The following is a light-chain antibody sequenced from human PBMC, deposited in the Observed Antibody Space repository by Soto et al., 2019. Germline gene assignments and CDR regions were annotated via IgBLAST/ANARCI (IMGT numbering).Light chain of an antibody. Sequence: IVLTQSPGTLSLSPGERATLSCRASQSFNSIYLAWYQQKPGQAPRLLIYGASSRATGIPDRFSGSGSGTDFTLTISRLEPEDFAVYYCQQFSSYPLTFGGGTKVDIK. CDR1: QSFNSIY. V-gene: IGKV3-20*01. J-gene: IGKJ4*01. CDR3: QQFSSYPLT. CDR2: GAS.